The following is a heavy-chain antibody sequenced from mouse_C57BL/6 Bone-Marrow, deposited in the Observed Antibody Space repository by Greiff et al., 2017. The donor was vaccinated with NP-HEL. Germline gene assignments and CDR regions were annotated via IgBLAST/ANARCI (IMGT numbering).Heavy chain of an antibody. CDR1: GYTFTSYW. Sequence: QVQLQQPGAELVMPGASVKLSCKASGYTFTSYWMHWVKQRPGQGLEWIGEIDPSDGYTNYTKKFKGKTTLTVDKSSSTADMQLSSLTSDDSAVYYCARERWGYGNYDYWCQGTTLTVSS. CDR2: IDPSDGYT. V-gene: IGHV1-69*01. CDR3: ARERWGYGNYDY. D-gene: IGHD2-1*01. J-gene: IGHJ2*01.